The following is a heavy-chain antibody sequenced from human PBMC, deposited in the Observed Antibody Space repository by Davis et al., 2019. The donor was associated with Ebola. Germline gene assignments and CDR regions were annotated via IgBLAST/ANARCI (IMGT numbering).Heavy chain of an antibody. D-gene: IGHD1-20*01. Sequence: MPSETLSLTCTVSGGSISSYYWSWIRQLPGKGLEWVGYIHYSGSTNYNPSLKSRVTISVDTSQNQFSMKLSSVTAADTAVYYWARREHNWNYFDYWGQGTLVTVSS. CDR3: ARREHNWNYFDY. V-gene: IGHV4-59*08. CDR1: GGSISSYY. CDR2: IHYSGST. J-gene: IGHJ4*02.